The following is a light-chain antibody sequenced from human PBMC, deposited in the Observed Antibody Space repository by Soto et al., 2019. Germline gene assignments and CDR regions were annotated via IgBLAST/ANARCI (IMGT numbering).Light chain of an antibody. CDR1: QSIGGW. CDR3: HQYNNYHT. J-gene: IGKJ2*01. Sequence: DIQMTQSPSTLSASVGDRVTITCRASQSIGGWLAWYQHKPGKAPKLLIYDASSLESGVPSRFSGSGSGTEFTLTISSLQPDDFATYYCHQYNNYHTFGQGTKLEIK. CDR2: DAS. V-gene: IGKV1-5*01.